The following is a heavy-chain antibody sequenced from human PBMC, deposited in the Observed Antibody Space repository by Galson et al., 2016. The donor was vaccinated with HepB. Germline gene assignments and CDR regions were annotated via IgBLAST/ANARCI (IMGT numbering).Heavy chain of an antibody. Sequence: SLRLSCAASGFIFSDYDMHWVRQVTGKSLEWVSAIDSAGDTFYPGSVKGRFTISRENAKNSLYLQMNGLRAGDTAVYYCARALLGGGAGGSDTVAVPSAMDHLGQGTLVTVSS. CDR2: IDSAGDT. D-gene: IGHD2-2*01. V-gene: IGHV3-13*01. CDR1: GFIFSDYD. CDR3: ARALLGGGAGGSDTVAVPSAMDH. J-gene: IGHJ4*02.